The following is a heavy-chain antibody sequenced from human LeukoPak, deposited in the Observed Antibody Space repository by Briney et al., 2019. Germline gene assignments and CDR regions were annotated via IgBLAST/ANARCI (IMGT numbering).Heavy chain of an antibody. J-gene: IGHJ4*02. CDR1: GYTFTSYD. CDR3: ARVDSSGYDFWSGYYDYFDY. Sequence: ASVKVSCKASGYTFTSYDINWVRQATGQGLEWMGWMNPNSGNTGYAQKFQGRVTITRNTSISTAYMELSSLRSEDTAVYYCARVDSSGYDFWSGYYDYFDYWGQGTLVSVSS. CDR2: MNPNSGNT. D-gene: IGHD3-3*01. V-gene: IGHV1-8*03.